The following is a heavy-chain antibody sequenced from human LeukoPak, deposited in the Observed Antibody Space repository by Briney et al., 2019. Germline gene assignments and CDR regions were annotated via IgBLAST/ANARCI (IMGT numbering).Heavy chain of an antibody. J-gene: IGHJ6*03. D-gene: IGHD4-11*01. V-gene: IGHV1-46*01. CDR2: INPSGGST. CDR3: ARDKDYSESGLLGYYYYYMDV. CDR1: GYTFTSNY. Sequence: ASVKVSCKASGYTFTSNYMHWVRQAPGQGLEWMGIINPSGGSTSYAQKFQGRVTMTRDTSTSTVYMELSSLRSEDTAVYYCARDKDYSESGLLGYYYYYMDVWGKGTTVTVSS.